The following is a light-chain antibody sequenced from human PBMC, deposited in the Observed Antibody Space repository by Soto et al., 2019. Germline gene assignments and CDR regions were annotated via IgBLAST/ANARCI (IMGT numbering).Light chain of an antibody. J-gene: IGLJ2*01. V-gene: IGLV2-11*01. Sequence: QSALTQPRSVSGSPGQSVTISCTGTSSDVGRFNYVSWYQHHPGKAPKLMIYDVTKRASGVPERFSGSKSGSTASLTISGLQAEDEADYYCCSYAGSYTTTFGGGTKVTVL. CDR1: SSDVGRFNY. CDR3: CSYAGSYTTT. CDR2: DVT.